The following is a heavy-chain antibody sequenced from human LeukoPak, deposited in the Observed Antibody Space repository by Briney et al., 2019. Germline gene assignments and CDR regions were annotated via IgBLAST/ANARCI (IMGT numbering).Heavy chain of an antibody. CDR2: ISYDGTNK. V-gene: IGHV3-30*04. J-gene: IGHJ4*02. CDR1: GFTFNIFA. Sequence: PGGSLRLSCAASGFTFNIFAMHWVRQAPGKGLEWVAVISYDGTNKYYADSVKGRFTISRDNSKNTLYLQMDSLRADDMSVYYCARGYTSASSWGQGTLVTVSP. D-gene: IGHD6-19*01. CDR3: ARGYTSASS.